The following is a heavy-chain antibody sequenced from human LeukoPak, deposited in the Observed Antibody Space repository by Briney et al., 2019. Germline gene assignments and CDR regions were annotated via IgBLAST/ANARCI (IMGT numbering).Heavy chain of an antibody. CDR2: IYYSGST. V-gene: IGHV4-39*07. CDR3: AREGYYYDSSGLFDP. D-gene: IGHD3-22*01. CDR1: GGSISSSSYY. J-gene: IGHJ5*02. Sequence: SETLSLTCTVSGGSISSSSYYWGWIRQPPGKGLEWIGSIYYSGSTYYNPSLKSRVTISVDTSKNQFSLKLSSVTAADTAVYYCAREGYYYDSSGLFDPWGQGTLVTVSS.